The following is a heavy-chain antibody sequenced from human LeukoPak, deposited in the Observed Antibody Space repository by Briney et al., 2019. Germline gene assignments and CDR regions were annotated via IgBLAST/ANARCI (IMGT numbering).Heavy chain of an antibody. CDR1: GFSVSNNY. D-gene: IGHD2-15*01. V-gene: IGHV3-66*01. CDR3: ASDSYSPEYFQH. J-gene: IGHJ1*01. Sequence: GGSLRLSCAASGFSVSNNYMSWVRQAPGKGLEWVSVIYSGGSTFHADSVKGRFTISRDNSKNTLYLQMNSLRAEDTAVYYCASDSYSPEYFQHWGQGTLVTVSS. CDR2: IYSGGST.